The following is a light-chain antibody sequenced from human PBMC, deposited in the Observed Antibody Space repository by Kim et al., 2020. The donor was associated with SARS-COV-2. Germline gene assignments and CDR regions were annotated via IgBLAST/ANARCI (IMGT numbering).Light chain of an antibody. CDR3: QVWDSSTVV. CDR1: NLESKN. Sequence: SYELTQPLSVSVALGQTARVTCGGNNLESKNVHWYQQKPGQAPVLVIYRNSKRPSEIPERFSGSNSGNTATLTISRAQAGDEADYYCQVWDSSTVVFGGG. V-gene: IGLV3-9*01. CDR2: RNS. J-gene: IGLJ2*01.